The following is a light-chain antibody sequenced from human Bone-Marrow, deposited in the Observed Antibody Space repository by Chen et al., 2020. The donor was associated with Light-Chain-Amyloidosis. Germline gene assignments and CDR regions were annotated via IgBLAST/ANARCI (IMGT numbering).Light chain of an antibody. J-gene: IGKJ4*01. CDR3: QQYGTSPLT. CDR2: GSS. CDR1: QTISSNY. V-gene: IGKV3-20*01. Sequence: EIVLPQSPGTLSSSPGEGANLPCRASQTISSNYLTWYQQKFGQAPRLLIYGSSSRATGIPDRFTGSGSGTDFTLTINRLEPEDFAMYYCQQYGTSPLTFGGGTKVEIK.